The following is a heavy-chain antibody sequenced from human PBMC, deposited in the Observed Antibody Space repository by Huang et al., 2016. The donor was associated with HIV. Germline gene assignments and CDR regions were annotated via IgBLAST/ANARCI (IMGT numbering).Heavy chain of an antibody. CDR3: ARLPGSITMIRGVITDPY. D-gene: IGHD3-10*01. J-gene: IGHJ4*02. Sequence: QLQLQESGPGLVKPSETLSLTCTVSGGSIRSDNYYWGWLRQPPGKGLEWIGSIYYSGSTYYNPSLKRRVTITVDTSKNQFSLKMRSVTAADTAVYYCARLPGSITMIRGVITDPYWGQGTLVTVSS. V-gene: IGHV4-39*01. CDR2: IYYSGST. CDR1: GGSIRSDNYY.